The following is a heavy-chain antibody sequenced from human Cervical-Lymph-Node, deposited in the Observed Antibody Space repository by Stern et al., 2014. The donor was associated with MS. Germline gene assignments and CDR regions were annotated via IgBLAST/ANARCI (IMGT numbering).Heavy chain of an antibody. CDR1: GFDFRSYG. V-gene: IGHV3-30*18. D-gene: IGHD5-18*01. CDR2: IAYDGGKK. J-gene: IGHJ4*02. CDR3: AKDIDSYGFL. Sequence: VQLVESGGGVVQPGRSLRLSCAASGFDFRSYGMHWVRQAPGKGLEWVAFIAYDGGKKHDADSVKVRFSISRDNSKNTLYLQMNSLRAEDTAVYYCAKDIDSYGFLWGQGTLVFVSS.